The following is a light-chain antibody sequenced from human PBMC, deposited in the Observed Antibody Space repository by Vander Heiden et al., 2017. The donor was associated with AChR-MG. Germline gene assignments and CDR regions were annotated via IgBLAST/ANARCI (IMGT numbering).Light chain of an antibody. V-gene: IGLV3-21*04. Sequence: SYVLTQTPSVSVAPGKTARVTCGGNNIGSKSVHWYQQTPGQAPVMVIYYDKDRPSGIPERFSGSKSGNTATRTISRVEVGDEADYYCQVWDGDSEHWVFGGGTTVTVL. CDR2: YDK. CDR3: QVWDGDSEHWV. CDR1: NIGSKS. J-gene: IGLJ3*02.